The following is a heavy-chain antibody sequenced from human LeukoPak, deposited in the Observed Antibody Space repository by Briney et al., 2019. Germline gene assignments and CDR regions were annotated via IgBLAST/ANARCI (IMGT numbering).Heavy chain of an antibody. J-gene: IGHJ4*02. Sequence: PGGSLRLSCAASGFTFSRYWMSWVRQAPGKGLEWVANIKQDGSEKYYVDSVKGRFTIPRDNTKNSLYLQMNSLRAEDTAVYYCASHDYGDYAFDYWGQGTLVTVSS. CDR2: IKQDGSEK. CDR1: GFTFSRYW. CDR3: ASHDYGDYAFDY. D-gene: IGHD4-17*01. V-gene: IGHV3-7*01.